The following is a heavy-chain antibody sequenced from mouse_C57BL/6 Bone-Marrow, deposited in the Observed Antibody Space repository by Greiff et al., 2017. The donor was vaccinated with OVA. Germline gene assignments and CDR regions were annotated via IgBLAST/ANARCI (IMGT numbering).Heavy chain of an antibody. Sequence: QVHVKQSGAELVRPGASVTLSCKASGYTFTDYEMHWVKQTPVHGLEWIGAIDPETGGTAYNQKFKGKAILTADKSSSTAYMELRSLTSEDSAVYYCTRAYYYGRAYWGQGTLVTVSA. J-gene: IGHJ3*01. CDR3: TRAYYYGRAY. D-gene: IGHD1-1*01. V-gene: IGHV1-15*01. CDR1: GYTFTDYE. CDR2: IDPETGGT.